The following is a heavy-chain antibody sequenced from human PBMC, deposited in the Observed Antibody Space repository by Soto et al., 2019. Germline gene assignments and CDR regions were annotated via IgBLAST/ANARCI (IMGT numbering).Heavy chain of an antibody. V-gene: IGHV1-18*01. CDR1: GGTLGSNA. CDR3: ARGYSSGWYNDAFDI. CDR2: ISANNGNA. Sequence: ASVELSCKESGGTLGSNAIRWVRQEHGQGLEWMGGISANNGNANYAQKLQGRVTMTTDTSTSTAYMELRSLRSDDTAVYYCARGYSSGWYNDAFDIWGQGTMVTVSS. D-gene: IGHD6-19*01. J-gene: IGHJ3*02.